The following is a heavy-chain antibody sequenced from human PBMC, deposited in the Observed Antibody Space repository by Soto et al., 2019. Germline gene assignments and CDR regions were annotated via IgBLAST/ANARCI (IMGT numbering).Heavy chain of an antibody. V-gene: IGHV5-10-1*01. Sequence: EVQLVQSGAEVKRPGESLTISCKGSGYTFTNNWITWVRQLPGKGLEWMGRINPSDSNLNYSPSFQGHVTISVDKAITTAYRQWGSLRASDTAIYYCARGHGWVDYWGQGTLLTVSS. CDR1: GYTFTNNW. J-gene: IGHJ4*02. CDR3: ARGHGWVDY. CDR2: INPSDSNL. D-gene: IGHD6-19*01.